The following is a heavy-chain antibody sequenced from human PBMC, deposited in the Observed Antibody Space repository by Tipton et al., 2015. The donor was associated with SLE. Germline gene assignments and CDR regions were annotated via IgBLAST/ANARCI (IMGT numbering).Heavy chain of an antibody. CDR3: ARGDPRHDGSVGYFDN. V-gene: IGHV4-30-2*01. D-gene: IGHD3-10*01. CDR2: IYHNGSP. CDR1: GDSIRRAGYS. J-gene: IGHJ4*02. Sequence: TLSLTCAVSGDSIRRAGYSWSWIRQPPGKGLEWIGYIYHNGSPYYNPSLKSRVTISVDWSTSQFSLILSAVTAADTAVYYCARGDPRHDGSVGYFDNWGQGTLVTVSS.